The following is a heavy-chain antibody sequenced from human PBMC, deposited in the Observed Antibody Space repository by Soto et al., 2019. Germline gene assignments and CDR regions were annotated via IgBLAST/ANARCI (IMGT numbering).Heavy chain of an antibody. CDR1: GGSISSSSYY. D-gene: IGHD4-17*01. Sequence: SETLSLTCTVSGGSISSSSYYWGWIRQPPGKGLEWIGSIYYSGSTYYNPSLKSRVTISVDTSKNQFSLKLSSVTAADTAVYYCARSGDPHIYYYYYMDVWGKGTTVTVSS. CDR3: ARSGDPHIYYYYYMDV. CDR2: IYYSGST. J-gene: IGHJ6*03. V-gene: IGHV4-39*01.